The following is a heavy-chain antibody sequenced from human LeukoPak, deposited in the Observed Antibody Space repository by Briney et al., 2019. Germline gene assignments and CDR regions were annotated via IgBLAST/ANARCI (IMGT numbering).Heavy chain of an antibody. Sequence: ASVKVSCKASGYTFTSYDINWVRQATGQGLEWMGWMNPNSSNTGYAQKFQGRVTMTRNTSISIAYMELSSLRSDDTAVYYCARATGKDILTGRKLDNWGQGTLVTVSS. CDR1: GYTFTSYD. D-gene: IGHD3-9*01. CDR3: ARATGKDILTGRKLDN. J-gene: IGHJ4*02. CDR2: MNPNSSNT. V-gene: IGHV1-8*01.